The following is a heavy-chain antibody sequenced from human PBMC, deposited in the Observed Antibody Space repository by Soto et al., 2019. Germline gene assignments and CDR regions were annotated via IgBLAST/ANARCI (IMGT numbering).Heavy chain of an antibody. CDR3: ARGGSGDIVVVAAIDY. J-gene: IGHJ4*02. CDR2: IVYSGST. Sequence: QVQLQESGPGLVKPSQTLSLTCSVSGGSISSGDYYWSWVRQHPGKGLEWIGYIVYSGSTYYNPSLMSRVTTSVDTSKNQFALRVSSVTAADTAVYYCARGGSGDIVVVAAIDYWGQGTLVTVSS. V-gene: IGHV4-31*03. D-gene: IGHD2-15*01. CDR1: GGSISSGDYY.